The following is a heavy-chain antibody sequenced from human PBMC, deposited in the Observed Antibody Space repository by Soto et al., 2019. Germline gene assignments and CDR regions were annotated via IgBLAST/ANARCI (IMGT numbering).Heavy chain of an antibody. D-gene: IGHD4-17*01. J-gene: IGHJ4*02. V-gene: IGHV4-61*01. CDR1: GVSVSSGSFY. CDR2: VSYSGTT. CDR3: ARGATVTQYDY. Sequence: PSETLSLTCTVSGVSVSSGSFYWAWIRQPPGKGLEWIGFVSYSGTTNYKPSLKSRVTISVDTSRSQISLKVSSLTAADTAVYYCARGATVTQYDYWGQGTLVTVSS.